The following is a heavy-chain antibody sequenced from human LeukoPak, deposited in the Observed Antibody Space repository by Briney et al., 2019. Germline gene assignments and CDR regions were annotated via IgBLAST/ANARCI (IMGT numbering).Heavy chain of an antibody. CDR2: ISSSSSYI. Sequence: GGSLRLSCAASGFTFDDYGMSWVRQAPGKGLEWVSSISSSSSYIYYADSVKGRFTISRDNAKNSLYLQMNSLRAEDTAVYYCARTGDGYSSFSYYYYMDVWGKGTTVSVSS. D-gene: IGHD5-24*01. CDR1: GFTFDDYG. J-gene: IGHJ6*03. V-gene: IGHV3-21*01. CDR3: ARTGDGYSSFSYYYYMDV.